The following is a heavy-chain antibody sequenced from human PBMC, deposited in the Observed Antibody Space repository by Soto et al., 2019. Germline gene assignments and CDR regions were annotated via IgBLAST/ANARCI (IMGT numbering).Heavy chain of an antibody. D-gene: IGHD5-12*01. CDR1: GGTCSIYA. CDR3: ARDRAEWLPKRDHYYGMDV. V-gene: IGHV1-69*13. J-gene: IGHJ6*02. CDR2: IITIFGTA. Sequence: SVKVSCKASGGTCSIYAISWVRRSPGQGLEWMGGIITIFGTANYAQKFQGRVTITADESTSTAYMELSSLRSEDTAVYYCARDRAEWLPKRDHYYGMDVWG.